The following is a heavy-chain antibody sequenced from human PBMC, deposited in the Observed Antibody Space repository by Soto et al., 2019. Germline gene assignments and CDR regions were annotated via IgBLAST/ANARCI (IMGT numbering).Heavy chain of an antibody. CDR2: VHYSGST. CDR3: ARDGSTNGCYAGDY. Sequence: SETLSLTCIVSGASISNHYWNWIRQPPGKGLEWIGYVHYSGSTNFNPSLKNRVTISVDTSKNQFSLNLASVTAADTAVYYCARDGSTNGCYAGDYWGQGTRVTVSS. CDR1: GASISNHY. J-gene: IGHJ4*02. D-gene: IGHD2-15*01. V-gene: IGHV4-59*11.